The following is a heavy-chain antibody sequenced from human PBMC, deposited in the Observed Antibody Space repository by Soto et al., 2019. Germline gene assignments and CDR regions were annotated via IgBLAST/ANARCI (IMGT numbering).Heavy chain of an antibody. Sequence: GGSLRLSCSASGVSFRSYAMNWVRQAPGKGLEYVSIISSNDGSSTYYADSVRGRFTISRDNSKNTLYLQMSSLTTAADTAVYYCARDEGSGDYVYYWGQGTLVTVSS. J-gene: IGHJ4*02. CDR2: ISSNDGSST. CDR3: ARDEGSGDYVYY. V-gene: IGHV3-64D*08. CDR1: GVSFRSYA.